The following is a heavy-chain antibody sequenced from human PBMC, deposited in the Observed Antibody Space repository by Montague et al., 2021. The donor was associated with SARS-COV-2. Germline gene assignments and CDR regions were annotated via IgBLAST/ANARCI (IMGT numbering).Heavy chain of an antibody. Sequence: SETLSLTCAVYGGSFNNKYWTWIRQPPGKGLEWIGEINHTGSTNYKPSLKRRVTISVDTSKNQFSLKFSSVTAADTAVYYCARGLMSGSYYLGLDYWGQGTLVTVSS. J-gene: IGHJ4*02. D-gene: IGHD1-26*01. V-gene: IGHV4-34*01. CDR2: INHTGST. CDR1: GGSFNNKY. CDR3: ARGLMSGSYYLGLDY.